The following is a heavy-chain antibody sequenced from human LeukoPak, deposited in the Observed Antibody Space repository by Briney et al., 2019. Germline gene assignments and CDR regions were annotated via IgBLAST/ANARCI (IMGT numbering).Heavy chain of an antibody. D-gene: IGHD6-13*01. CDR2: IIPIFGTA. V-gene: IGHV1-69*06. CDR3: ARALLAAAYYYYMDV. CDR1: GGTFSSYA. Sequence: SVKVSCKASGGTFSSYAISWVRQAPGQGLEWMGGIIPIFGTANYAQKFQGRVTITADKSTSTAYMELSSLRSEDTAVYYCARALLAAAYYYYMDVWGKGTTVTVSS. J-gene: IGHJ6*03.